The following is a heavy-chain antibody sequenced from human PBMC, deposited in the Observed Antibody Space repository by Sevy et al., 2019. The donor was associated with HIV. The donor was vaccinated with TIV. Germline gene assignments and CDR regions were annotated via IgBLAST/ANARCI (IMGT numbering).Heavy chain of an antibody. V-gene: IGHV1-24*01. CDR3: ATEAITMVRGVIITSPFYY. J-gene: IGHJ4*02. Sequence: ASVKVSCKVSGYTLTELSMHWVRQAPGKGLEWMGGFDPEDGETIYAQKFQGRVTMTEDTSTDTAYMELSSLRSEDTAVYYCATEAITMVRGVIITSPFYYWGQGTLVTVSS. CDR2: FDPEDGET. CDR1: GYTLTELS. D-gene: IGHD3-10*01.